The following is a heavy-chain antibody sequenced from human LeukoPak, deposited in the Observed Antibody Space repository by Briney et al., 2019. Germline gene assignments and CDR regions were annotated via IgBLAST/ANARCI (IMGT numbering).Heavy chain of an antibody. CDR1: GFTFSTYW. Sequence: PGGSLRLSCAASGFTFSTYWMQWVRQAPGKGLVWVSHVNGPGSDTSYADSVKGRFTISRDNAKNTLYLQMNSLRAEDTAVYYCAKAPSDTVAGLFDYWGQGTLVTVSS. V-gene: IGHV3-74*01. D-gene: IGHD6-19*01. CDR2: VNGPGSDT. J-gene: IGHJ4*02. CDR3: AKAPSDTVAGLFDY.